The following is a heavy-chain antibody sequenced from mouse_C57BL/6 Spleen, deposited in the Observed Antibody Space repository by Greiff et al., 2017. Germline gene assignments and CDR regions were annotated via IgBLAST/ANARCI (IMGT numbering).Heavy chain of an antibody. CDR2: IDPETGGT. CDR1: GYTFTDYE. D-gene: IGHD2-5*01. J-gene: IGHJ3*01. V-gene: IGHV1-15*01. Sequence: LVESGAELVRPGASVTLSCKASGYTFTDYEMHWVKQTPVHGLEWIGAIDPETGGTAYNQKFKGKAILTADKSSSTAYMELRSLTSEDSAVYYCTRGRDSNPFAYWGQGTLVTVSA. CDR3: TRGRDSNPFAY.